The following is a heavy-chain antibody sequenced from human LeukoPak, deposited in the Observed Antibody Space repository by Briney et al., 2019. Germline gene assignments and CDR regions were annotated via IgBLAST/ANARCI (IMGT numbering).Heavy chain of an antibody. J-gene: IGHJ6*02. CDR1: GFTFSSYS. V-gene: IGHV3-21*01. D-gene: IGHD3-3*01. CDR2: ISSSSSYI. CDR3: ARIGLYYDFWSGYQTYGMDV. Sequence: PGGSLRLSCAASGFTFSSYSMNWVRQAPGKGLEWVSSISSSSSYIYYADSVKGRFTISRDNAKNSLYLQMNSLRAEDTAVYHCARIGLYYDFWSGYQTYGMDVWGQGTTVTVSS.